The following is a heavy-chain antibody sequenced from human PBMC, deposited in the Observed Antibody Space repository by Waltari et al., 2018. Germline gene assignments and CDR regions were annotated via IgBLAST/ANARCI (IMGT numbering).Heavy chain of an antibody. CDR3: ALGELRSPIDY. J-gene: IGHJ4*02. D-gene: IGHD1-7*01. Sequence: EVQLVESGGGLVKPGGSLRLSCAASGFPFSSYSMNWVRQAPGKGLEWVSYISSSSSYIYYADSVKGRFTISRDNAKNSLYLQMNSLRAEDTAVYCCALGELRSPIDYWGQGTLVTVSS. CDR1: GFPFSSYS. V-gene: IGHV3-21*01. CDR2: ISSSSSYI.